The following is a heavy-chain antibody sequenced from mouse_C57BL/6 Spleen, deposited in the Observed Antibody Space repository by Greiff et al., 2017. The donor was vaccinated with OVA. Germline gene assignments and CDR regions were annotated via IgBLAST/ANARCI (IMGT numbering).Heavy chain of an antibody. J-gene: IGHJ3*01. Sequence: EVQLQQSVAELVRPGASVKLSCTASGFNIKNTYMHWVKQRPEQGLEWIGRIDPANGHTKYAPKFQGKATITADTSSNTAYRQLSSLTSEDTAIDYCARGGCYDYDWCAYWGQGTLVTVSA. CDR1: GFNIKNTY. D-gene: IGHD2-4*01. V-gene: IGHV14-3*01. CDR3: ARGGCYDYDWCAY. CDR2: IDPANGHT.